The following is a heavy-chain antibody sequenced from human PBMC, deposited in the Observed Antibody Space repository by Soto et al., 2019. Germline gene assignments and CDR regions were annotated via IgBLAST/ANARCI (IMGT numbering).Heavy chain of an antibody. Sequence: QVQLQESGPGLVKPSETLSLTCTVSGGSISSYYWSWIRQPPGKGLEWIGYIYYSGSTNYNPSLKSRVTISVDTSKYQFSLKLSSVTAADTAVYYCACDCDILTGYSDYYYMDVWGKGTTVTVAS. J-gene: IGHJ6*03. V-gene: IGHV4-59*01. CDR3: ACDCDILTGYSDYYYMDV. CDR2: IYYSGST. D-gene: IGHD3-9*01. CDR1: GGSISSYY.